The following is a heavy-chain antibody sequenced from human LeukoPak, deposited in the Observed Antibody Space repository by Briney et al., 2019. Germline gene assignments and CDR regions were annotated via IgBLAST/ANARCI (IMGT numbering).Heavy chain of an antibody. CDR1: GFTFSSYS. J-gene: IGHJ4*02. CDR2: ISTSSSYI. CDR3: AIDSIGITTYDSYFEY. V-gene: IGHV3-21*01. D-gene: IGHD3-22*01. Sequence: GGSLRLSCAASGFTFSSYSLNWVRQAPGKGLEWVSSISTSSSYIYYAESVKGRFTISRDNGKKSVYLQMNSLRAEDTAVYFCAIDSIGITTYDSYFEYWGQGTLVTVSS.